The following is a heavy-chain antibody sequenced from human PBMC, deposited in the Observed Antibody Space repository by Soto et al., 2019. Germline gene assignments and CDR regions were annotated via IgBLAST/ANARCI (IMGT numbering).Heavy chain of an antibody. V-gene: IGHV1-69*13. Sequence: AASVKVSCKASGGTFGSHGVAWVRQAPGQGLEWMGGFIAMLGTPTYAKKVQGRATITADESLTSSYLELRSLRSEDTAVYFCARGAMAKFDYWGQATVVTVSS. CDR1: GGTFGSHG. CDR3: ARGAMAKFDY. J-gene: IGHJ4*02. D-gene: IGHD5-18*01. CDR2: FIAMLGTP.